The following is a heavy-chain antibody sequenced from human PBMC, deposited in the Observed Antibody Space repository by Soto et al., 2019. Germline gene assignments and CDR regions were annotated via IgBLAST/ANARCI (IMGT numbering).Heavy chain of an antibody. J-gene: IGHJ4*02. V-gene: IGHV3-33*01. CDR2: IWYDGSNK. Sequence: GGSLRLSCAASGFSFSSYGMQWVRQAPGKGLEWVAVIWYDGSNKYYADSVKGRFTISRDNSKNTVYLQMNTLRAEDTAVYYCAREYCGGDCYFDYWGQGTQVTVS. CDR3: AREYCGGDCYFDY. CDR1: GFSFSSYG. D-gene: IGHD2-21*01.